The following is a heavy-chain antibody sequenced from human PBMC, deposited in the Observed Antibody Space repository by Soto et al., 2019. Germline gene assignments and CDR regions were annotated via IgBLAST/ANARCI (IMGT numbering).Heavy chain of an antibody. CDR1: GFTFSSYW. V-gene: IGHV3-7*01. J-gene: IGHJ4*02. CDR3: ARDSVRGYYDSSGYSTALDY. CDR2: IKDDGSEK. Sequence: GGSLRLSCTASGFTFSSYWMSWVRQAPGKGLEWVANIKDDGSEKYYVDSVKGRFTISRDNAKDSLYLQMNSLRAEDTAVYYCARDSVRGYYDSSGYSTALDYWGQGTLVTVSS. D-gene: IGHD3-22*01.